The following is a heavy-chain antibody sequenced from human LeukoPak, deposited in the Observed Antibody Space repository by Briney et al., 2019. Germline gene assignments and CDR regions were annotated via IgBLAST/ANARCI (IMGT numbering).Heavy chain of an antibody. CDR2: IYYSGST. J-gene: IGHJ4*02. CDR3: ARGATQISGIVDY. Sequence: SETLSLTCTVSGGSISSGGYYWSWIRQHPGKGLEWIGYIYYSGSTYYNLSLKSRVTISVDTSKNQFSLKLSSVTAADTAVYYCARGATQISGIVDYWGQGTLVTVSS. V-gene: IGHV4-31*03. D-gene: IGHD3-16*02. CDR1: GGSISSGGYY.